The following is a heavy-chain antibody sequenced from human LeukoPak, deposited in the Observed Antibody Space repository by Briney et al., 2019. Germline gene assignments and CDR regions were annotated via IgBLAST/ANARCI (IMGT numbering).Heavy chain of an antibody. D-gene: IGHD3-16*01. CDR2: IKQDGSEK. V-gene: IGHV3-7*04. CDR3: VRGGGLFDY. Sequence: GGSLRLSCAASGFTFSRYGMHWVRQAPGKGLEWVANIKQDGSEKHYVDSGKGRFTISRDNAKNSLSLQMNSLRAEDTAVYCWVRGGGLFDYWGQGTLVTVSS. J-gene: IGHJ4*02. CDR1: GFTFSRYG.